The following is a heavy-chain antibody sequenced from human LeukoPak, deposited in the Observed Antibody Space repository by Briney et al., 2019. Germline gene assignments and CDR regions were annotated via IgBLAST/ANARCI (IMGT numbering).Heavy chain of an antibody. V-gene: IGHV3-53*01. CDR2: IYSGGDA. CDR3: AKDRTGTTGRDWLDP. J-gene: IGHJ5*02. CDR1: GFSVSSKY. D-gene: IGHD1-1*01. Sequence: GGSLRLSCAASGFSVSSKYMSWVRQAPGKGLEWVSVIYSGGDAYYADSVKGRFTISRDNSKNTLSLQMNSLRAEDTAVYFCAKDRTGTTGRDWLDPWGQGTLVTVSS.